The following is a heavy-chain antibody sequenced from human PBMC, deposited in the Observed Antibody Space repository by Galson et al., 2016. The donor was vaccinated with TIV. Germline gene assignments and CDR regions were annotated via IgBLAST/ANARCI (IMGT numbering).Heavy chain of an antibody. V-gene: IGHV1-69*05. CDR2: IIPKSGTQ. CDR1: GYSFKGVA. CDR3: ARGAQSYTNCHSPNRGMDV. J-gene: IGHJ6*02. Sequence: SVKVSCTASGYSFKGVAIAWVRQAPGLGLEWVGGIIPKSGTQKYAHKFQGRVSISRDKSTNTLFLEMNSLRPEDTASYFCARGAQSYTNCHSPNRGMDVWGQGTPVTVSS. D-gene: IGHD2-21*02.